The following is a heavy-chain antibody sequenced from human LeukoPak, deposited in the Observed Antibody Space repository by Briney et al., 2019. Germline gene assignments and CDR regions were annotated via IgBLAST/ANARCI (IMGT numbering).Heavy chain of an antibody. CDR2: ISSSGSTI. J-gene: IGHJ4*02. CDR3: ATGPYDSSGYYYFY. CDR1: GFTFSSYS. V-gene: IGHV3-48*04. D-gene: IGHD3-22*01. Sequence: PGGSLRLSCAASGFTFSSYSMNWVRQAPGKGLEWVSYISSSGSTIYYADSVKGRFTISRDNAKNSLYLQMNSLRAEDTAVYYCATGPYDSSGYYYFYWGQGTLVTVSS.